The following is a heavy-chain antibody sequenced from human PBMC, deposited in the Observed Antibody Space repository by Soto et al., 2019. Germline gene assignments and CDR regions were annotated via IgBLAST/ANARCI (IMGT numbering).Heavy chain of an antibody. J-gene: IGHJ5*02. CDR2: IDPSDSYT. Sequence: PVESLKISCKASGYTFTTFWISWVRQLPGKGLEWMGRIDPSDSYTSYSPSFQGHVTISVDKSISTAYLQWGSLTASDTAIYYCARIYCTTTTCDSWFDPWGQGTLVTVSS. CDR3: ARIYCTTTTCDSWFDP. D-gene: IGHD2-2*01. CDR1: GYTFTTFW. V-gene: IGHV5-10-1*01.